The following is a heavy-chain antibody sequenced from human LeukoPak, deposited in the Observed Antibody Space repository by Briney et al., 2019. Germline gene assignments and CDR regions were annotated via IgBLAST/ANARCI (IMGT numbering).Heavy chain of an antibody. Sequence: SETLSLTCAVYGGSFSGYYWSWIRQPPGKGLEWIGEINHSGSTNYNPSLKSRVTISVDTSKNQFPLKLSSVTAADTAVYYCASAYDSSGYLDYWGQGTLVTVSS. CDR3: ASAYDSSGYLDY. CDR2: INHSGST. D-gene: IGHD3-22*01. V-gene: IGHV4-34*01. CDR1: GGSFSGYY. J-gene: IGHJ4*02.